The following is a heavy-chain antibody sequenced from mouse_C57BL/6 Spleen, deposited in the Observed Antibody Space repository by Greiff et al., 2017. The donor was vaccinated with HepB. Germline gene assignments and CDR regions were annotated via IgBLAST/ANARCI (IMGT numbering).Heavy chain of an antibody. Sequence: DVMLVESGGGLVKPGGSLKLSCAASGFTFSDYGMHWVRQAPEKGLEWVAYISSGSSTIYYADTVKGRFTISRDNAKNTLFLQMTSLRSEDTAMYYCARDQLLRYFDVWGTGTTVTVSS. CDR2: ISSGSSTI. D-gene: IGHD1-1*01. J-gene: IGHJ1*03. CDR1: GFTFSDYG. V-gene: IGHV5-17*01. CDR3: ARDQLLRYFDV.